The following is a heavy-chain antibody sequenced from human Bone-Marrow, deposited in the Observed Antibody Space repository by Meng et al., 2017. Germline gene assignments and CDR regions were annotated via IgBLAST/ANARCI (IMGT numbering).Heavy chain of an antibody. CDR1: GGSLSGYY. Sequence: VQLQQWGAGLLKPSETLSLTCAVFGGSLSGYYWSWIRQPPGKGLEWIGEINHSGSTNYNPSLKSRVTISVDTSKNQFSLKLSSVTAADTAVYYCARGGYCSGGSCNWGQGTLVTVSS. J-gene: IGHJ4*02. V-gene: IGHV4-34*01. D-gene: IGHD2-15*01. CDR2: INHSGST. CDR3: ARGGYCSGGSCN.